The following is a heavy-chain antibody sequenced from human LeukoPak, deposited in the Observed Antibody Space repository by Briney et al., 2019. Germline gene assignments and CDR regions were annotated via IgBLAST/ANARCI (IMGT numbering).Heavy chain of an antibody. D-gene: IGHD3-16*02. V-gene: IGHV3-20*04. J-gene: IGHJ4*02. CDR2: ISWNGGST. Sequence: GGSLRLSCAASGFTFDDYGMSWVRQAPGKGLEWVSGISWNGGSTGYADSVKGRFTISRDNAKNSLYLQMNRLRAEDTALYYCARRSVNLRLGELSFDHWGQGTLVTVSS. CDR1: GFTFDDYG. CDR3: ARRSVNLRLGELSFDH.